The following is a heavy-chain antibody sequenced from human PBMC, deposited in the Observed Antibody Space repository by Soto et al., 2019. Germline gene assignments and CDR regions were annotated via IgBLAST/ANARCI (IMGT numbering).Heavy chain of an antibody. J-gene: IGHJ4*02. CDR3: AKSHREGYSTAFFHH. Sequence: PGGSLRLSCAASEFTFSTYAMSWVRQAPGKGLEWVSGISGSGGGTYYADSVKGRFTISRDNSKNTVYLQMNSLRAEDTAVYYCAKSHREGYSTAFFHHWGQGTLVTVSS. CDR1: EFTFSTYA. D-gene: IGHD4-4*01. V-gene: IGHV3-23*01. CDR2: ISGSGGGT.